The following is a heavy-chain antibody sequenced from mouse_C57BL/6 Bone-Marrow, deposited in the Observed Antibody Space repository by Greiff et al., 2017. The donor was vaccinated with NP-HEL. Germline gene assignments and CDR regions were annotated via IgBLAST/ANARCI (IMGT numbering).Heavy chain of an antibody. V-gene: IGHV5-9-1*02. J-gene: IGHJ2*01. CDR1: GFTFSSYA. CDR3: TRGRQLRLQYYFDY. CDR2: ISSGGDYI. Sequence: EVMLVESGEGLVKPGGSLKLSCAASGFTFSSYAMSWVRQTPEKRLEWVAYISSGGDYIYYADTVKGRFTISRDNARNTLYLQMSSLKSEDTAMYYCTRGRQLRLQYYFDYWGKGTTLTVSS. D-gene: IGHD3-2*02.